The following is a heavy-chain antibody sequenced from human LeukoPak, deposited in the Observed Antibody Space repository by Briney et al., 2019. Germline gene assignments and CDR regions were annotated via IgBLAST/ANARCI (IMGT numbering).Heavy chain of an antibody. J-gene: IGHJ4*02. CDR3: ASPSGVHSSSGPDY. D-gene: IGHD6-6*01. CDR2: ISSSSSYI. Sequence: GGSLRLSCAASGLTFSSHSMNWVRHAPGKGLEWVSSISSSSSYIYYADSVKGRFTISRDNAKNSLYLQMNSLRAEDTAVYYCASPSGVHSSSGPDYWGQGTLVTVSS. V-gene: IGHV3-21*01. CDR1: GLTFSSHS.